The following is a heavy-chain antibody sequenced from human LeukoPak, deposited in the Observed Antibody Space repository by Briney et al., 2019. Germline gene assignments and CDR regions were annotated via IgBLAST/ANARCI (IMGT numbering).Heavy chain of an antibody. D-gene: IGHD2-2*01. V-gene: IGHV3-23*01. CDR3: AKGGWGVPTARGLDY. CDR1: GFTFSSYA. Sequence: GGSLRLSCAASGFTFSSYAMSWVRQTPGKGLEWVSGISSGSSGGVTYCPDSVKRRFTISRDNSKNTLYLQMDSLRAEDSAVFYCAKGGWGVPTARGLDYWGQGTLVTVS. CDR2: ISSGSSGGVT. J-gene: IGHJ4*02.